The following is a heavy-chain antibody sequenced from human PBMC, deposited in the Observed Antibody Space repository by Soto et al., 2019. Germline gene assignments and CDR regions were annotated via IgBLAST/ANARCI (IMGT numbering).Heavy chain of an antibody. CDR3: ARYYYHSSGYDPYYFHY. D-gene: IGHD3-22*01. Sequence: PGETLKISCQCSGYSFTSYWIGWVRQMPGKGLEWMGSIYPGDSDTRYSPSFQGQVTISADKSISTAYLQWSSLKASDTAMYYCARYYYHSSGYDPYYFHYWGQGTLVTVAP. CDR2: IYPGDSDT. CDR1: GYSFTSYW. J-gene: IGHJ4*02. V-gene: IGHV5-51*01.